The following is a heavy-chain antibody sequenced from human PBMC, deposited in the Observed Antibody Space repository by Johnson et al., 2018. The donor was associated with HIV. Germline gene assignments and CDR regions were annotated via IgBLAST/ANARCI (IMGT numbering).Heavy chain of an antibody. Sequence: QVQLVESGGGVVQPGRSLRLSCAASGFNFSSDGMHWVRQAPGKGLEWVAGMWYDGTKKNYADSVKGRFTISRDNSKNTLHLQMNSLRAEDTAVYYCARASALDIWGQGTMVTVSS. CDR1: GFNFSSDG. J-gene: IGHJ3*02. CDR3: ARASALDI. CDR2: MWYDGTKK. V-gene: IGHV3-33*01.